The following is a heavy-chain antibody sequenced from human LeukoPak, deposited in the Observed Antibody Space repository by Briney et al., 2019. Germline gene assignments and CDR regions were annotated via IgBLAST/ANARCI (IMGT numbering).Heavy chain of an antibody. Sequence: PSETLSLTCAVYGGSFSDYYWSWLRQPPGKGLEWIGEINHRGSINYNPSLKSRVTISMDTSKNQFSLKLASVTAADTAVYYCARGSSGSYYGNSYYYMDVWGKGTTVTVSS. D-gene: IGHD1-26*01. CDR3: ARGSSGSYYGNSYYYMDV. V-gene: IGHV4-34*01. CDR2: INHRGSI. CDR1: GGSFSDYY. J-gene: IGHJ6*03.